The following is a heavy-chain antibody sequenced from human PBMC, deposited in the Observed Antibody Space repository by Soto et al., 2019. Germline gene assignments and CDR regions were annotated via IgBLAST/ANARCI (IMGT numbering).Heavy chain of an antibody. V-gene: IGHV3-9*01. CDR2: ISWNSGSI. D-gene: IGHD1-26*01. J-gene: IGHJ4*02. CDR1: GFTFDDYA. Sequence: GGSLRLSCAASGFTFDDYAMHWVRQAPGKGLEWVSGISWNSGSIGYADSVKGRFTISRDNAKNSLYLQMNSLRAEDTALYYCAKVVRATNTWPLDYWGQGTLVTVSS. CDR3: AKVVRATNTWPLDY.